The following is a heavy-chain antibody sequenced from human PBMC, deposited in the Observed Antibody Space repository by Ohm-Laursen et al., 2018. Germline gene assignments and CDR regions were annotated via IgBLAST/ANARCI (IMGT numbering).Heavy chain of an antibody. CDR2: LSIGGST. J-gene: IGHJ6*02. D-gene: IGHD7-27*01. V-gene: IGHV4-4*07. CDR3: ARALGGYPISYYYGMDV. CDR1: GDSISSYH. Sequence: GTLSLTCTVSGDSISSYHWSWIRQPAGKGLEWIGRLSIGGSTSYNPSLKSRVTISVDTSKNQFSLKLSSVTAADTAVYYCARALGGYPISYYYGMDVWGQGTTVTVSS.